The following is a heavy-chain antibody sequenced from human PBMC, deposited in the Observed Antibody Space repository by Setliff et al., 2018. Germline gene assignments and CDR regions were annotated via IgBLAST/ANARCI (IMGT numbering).Heavy chain of an antibody. J-gene: IGHJ4*02. CDR2: IYYSGST. CDR3: ARGGSGYDYYFDY. CDR1: GGSISPYF. Sequence: PSETLSLTCTVSGGSISPYFWSWIRQPPGKGLEWIGYIYYSGSTNYNPSLKSRVTISVDTSKNQFSLKLSSVTAADTAVYYCARGGSGYDYYFDYWGQGTLVTSPQ. D-gene: IGHD5-12*01. V-gene: IGHV4-59*01.